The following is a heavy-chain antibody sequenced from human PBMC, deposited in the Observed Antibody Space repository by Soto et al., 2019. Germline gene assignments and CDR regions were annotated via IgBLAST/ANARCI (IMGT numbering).Heavy chain of an antibody. J-gene: IGHJ6*02. CDR2: INPNSGGT. CDR3: ARSPHYYGSARLSNYYYYGMDV. Sequence: ASVKVSCKASGYTFTGYYMHWVRQAPGQGLEWMGWINPNSGGTNYAQKFQGWVTMTRDTSISTAYMELSRLRSDDTAVYYCARSPHYYGSARLSNYYYYGMDVWGQGTTVTVSS. D-gene: IGHD3-10*01. V-gene: IGHV1-2*04. CDR1: GYTFTGYY.